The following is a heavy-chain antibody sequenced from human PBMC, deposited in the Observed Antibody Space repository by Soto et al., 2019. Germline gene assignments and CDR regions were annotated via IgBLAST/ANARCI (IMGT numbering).Heavy chain of an antibody. V-gene: IGHV3-11*05. D-gene: IGHD6-13*01. Sequence: QLQLVESGGGLVKPGGSLRLSCAAYGFTFSNYYMSWIRQAPGKGLEWVSYISSSSSYTNYADSVKGRFTISRDNAKNSLYLPMNSLRAEDTAVYYCARGYSSSWYVNYYYGMDVWGQGTTVTVSS. CDR1: GFTFSNYY. CDR2: ISSSSSYT. J-gene: IGHJ6*02. CDR3: ARGYSSSWYVNYYYGMDV.